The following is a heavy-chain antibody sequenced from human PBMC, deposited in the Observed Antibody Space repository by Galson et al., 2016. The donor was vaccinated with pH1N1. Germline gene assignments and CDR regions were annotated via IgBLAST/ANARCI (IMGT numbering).Heavy chain of an antibody. Sequence: SLRLSCAASGFTFHDYTMHWVRQTPGKGLEWVSLVSWDGGSTYYADYVKGRFTVSRDNSKNSLYLQTNSLRSEGTALYYCAKEIQRGSYGMDVWGRGTTVTVSS. D-gene: IGHD3-16*01. V-gene: IGHV3-43*01. J-gene: IGHJ6*02. CDR1: GFTFHDYT. CDR2: VSWDGGST. CDR3: AKEIQRGSYGMDV.